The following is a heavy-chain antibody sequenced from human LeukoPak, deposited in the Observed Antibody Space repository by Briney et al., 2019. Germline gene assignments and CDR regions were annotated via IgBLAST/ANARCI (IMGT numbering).Heavy chain of an antibody. Sequence: PGGSLRLSCAASGFTFSSFSMNWVRQAPGKGLEWVSYISSTSSTIYYADSVKGRFTISRDNAKNSLYLQMSSLRAEDTAVYYCARAPVGLNYYYMDVWGKGTTVTISS. V-gene: IGHV3-48*04. CDR1: GFTFSSFS. D-gene: IGHD3/OR15-3a*01. CDR3: ARAPVGLNYYYMDV. CDR2: ISSTSSTI. J-gene: IGHJ6*03.